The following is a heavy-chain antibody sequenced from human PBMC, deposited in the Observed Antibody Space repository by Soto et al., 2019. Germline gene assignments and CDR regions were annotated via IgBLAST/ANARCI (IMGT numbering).Heavy chain of an antibody. V-gene: IGHV3-48*03. J-gene: IGHJ5*02. Sequence: PGGSLRLPCTASGFTFSSYEMNWVRQAPGKGLEWVSYISSSGSPIYYADSVKGRFTISRDNAKNSLYLQMNSLRAEDTAVYYCARSWGVYCTSTSCYTPRLDPWGQGTLVTVSS. CDR1: GFTFSSYE. D-gene: IGHD2-2*02. CDR3: ARSWGVYCTSTSCYTPRLDP. CDR2: ISSSGSPI.